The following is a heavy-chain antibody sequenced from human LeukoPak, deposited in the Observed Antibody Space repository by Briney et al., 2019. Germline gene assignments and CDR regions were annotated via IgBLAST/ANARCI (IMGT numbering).Heavy chain of an antibody. CDR3: ARGETAEYFQH. V-gene: IGHV1-2*02. J-gene: IGHJ1*01. Sequence: ASVTVSCKASGYTFTGYYIHWVRQAPGQGLEWMGWIYPYSGDTNYAQNFQGRVTMTRDTSISTAYMELNSLTSEDTALYYCARGETAEYFQHWGQGTLVTVSS. D-gene: IGHD1-26*01. CDR2: IYPYSGDT. CDR1: GYTFTGYY.